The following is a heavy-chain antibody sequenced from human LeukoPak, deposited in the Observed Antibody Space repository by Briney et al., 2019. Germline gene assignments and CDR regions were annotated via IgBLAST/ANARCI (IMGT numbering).Heavy chain of an antibody. V-gene: IGHV3-49*03. J-gene: IGHJ4*02. CDR3: ARGGVYCSSVSCSVDY. Sequence: AGGSLRLSCTASGFTFGDYAMSWFRQAPGKGLEWVGFIRSKAYGGTTENAASVKGRFTISRDDSKSIAYLQMNSLKTEDTAVYYCARGGVYCSSVSCSVDYWGQGILVTASS. D-gene: IGHD2-2*01. CDR1: GFTFGDYA. CDR2: IRSKAYGGTT.